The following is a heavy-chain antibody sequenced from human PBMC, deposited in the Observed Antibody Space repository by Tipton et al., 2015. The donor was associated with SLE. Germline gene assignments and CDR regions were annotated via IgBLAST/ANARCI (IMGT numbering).Heavy chain of an antibody. Sequence: GSLRLSCAASGFNFSIFAMSWVRQAPGKGLEWVSVIYGDGTTYYADSVKGRFTTSRDNSKRILYLQMNSLRTEDTAVYYCASGITVSTGYCALWGRGTLVSVSS. CDR3: ASGITVSTGYCAL. J-gene: IGHJ2*01. V-gene: IGHV3-23*03. CDR1: GFNFSIFA. CDR2: IYGDGTT. D-gene: IGHD4-17*01.